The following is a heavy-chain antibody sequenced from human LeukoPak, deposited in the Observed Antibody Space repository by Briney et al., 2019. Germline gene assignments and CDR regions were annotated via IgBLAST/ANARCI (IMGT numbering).Heavy chain of an antibody. J-gene: IGHJ3*02. CDR1: GGSISSHY. CDR3: ARDGYYYDSRGYYLMADDAFDI. V-gene: IGHV4-59*11. Sequence: SETLSLTCTVSGGSISSHYWSWMRQPPGKGLEWIGYIYYSGSTNYNPSLKSRVTISVDTSKNQFSLKLSSVTAADTAVYNCARDGYYYDSRGYYLMADDAFDIWGQGTMVTVSS. D-gene: IGHD3-22*01. CDR2: IYYSGST.